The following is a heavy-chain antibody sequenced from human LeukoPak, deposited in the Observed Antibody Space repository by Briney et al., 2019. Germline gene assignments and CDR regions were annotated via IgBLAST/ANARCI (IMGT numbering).Heavy chain of an antibody. D-gene: IGHD1-14*01. CDR2: IYYSGTT. CDR3: ARNRPSFDV. J-gene: IGHJ3*01. CDR1: GGSISSSSYY. V-gene: IGHV4-39*07. Sequence: PSETLSLTCTVSGGSISSSSYYWGWVRQPPGKGLEWIGSIYYSGTTYYNPSLESRVTMSVDTSKNQFSLRLTSLTAADTAVYYCARNRPSFDVWGQGTMVTVSS.